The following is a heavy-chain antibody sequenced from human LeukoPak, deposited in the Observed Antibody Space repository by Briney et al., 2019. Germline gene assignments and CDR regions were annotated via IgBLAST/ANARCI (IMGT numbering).Heavy chain of an antibody. CDR2: INAGNGNT. D-gene: IGHD1-26*01. V-gene: IGHV1-3*01. Sequence: ASVKVSCKASGYTFTSYAMHWVRQAPGQRLEWMGWINAGNGNTKYSQKFQGRVTITRDTSASTAYMELSSLRSEDTAVYYCARDPLTYSQWEPNQLDYWGQGTLVTVSS. J-gene: IGHJ4*02. CDR3: ARDPLTYSQWEPNQLDY. CDR1: GYTFTSYA.